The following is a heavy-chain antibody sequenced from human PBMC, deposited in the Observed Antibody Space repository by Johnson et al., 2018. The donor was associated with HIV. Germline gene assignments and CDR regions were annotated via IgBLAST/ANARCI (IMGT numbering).Heavy chain of an antibody. CDR2: INWNGGST. J-gene: IGHJ3*02. Sequence: VQLVESGGGVVRPGGSLRLSCAASGFTFDDYGMSWVRQAPGKGLEWVSGINWNGGSTGYADSVKGRFTISRDNAKNSVYLQMSSLRTEDTAVYYCAKERQLVRAFDIWGQGTMVTVSS. CDR3: AKERQLVRAFDI. CDR1: GFTFDDYG. D-gene: IGHD6-6*01. V-gene: IGHV3-20*04.